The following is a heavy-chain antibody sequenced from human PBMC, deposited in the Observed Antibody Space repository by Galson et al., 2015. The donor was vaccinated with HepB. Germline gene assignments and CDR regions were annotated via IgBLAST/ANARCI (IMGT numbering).Heavy chain of an antibody. V-gene: IGHV1-69*13. CDR1: GGTFSSYA. Sequence: SVKVSCKASGGTFSSYAISWVRQAPGQGLEWMGGIIPIFGTANYAQKFQGRVTITADESTSTAYMELSSLRSEDTAVYYCARAYCSSTSCRKNQDAFDIWGQGTMVTVSS. J-gene: IGHJ3*02. CDR2: IIPIFGTA. D-gene: IGHD2-2*01. CDR3: ARAYCSSTSCRKNQDAFDI.